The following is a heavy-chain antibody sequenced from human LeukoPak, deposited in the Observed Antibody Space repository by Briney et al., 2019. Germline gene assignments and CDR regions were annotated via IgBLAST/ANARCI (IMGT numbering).Heavy chain of an antibody. CDR3: AKPPYDSSGYYQSTFDY. V-gene: IGHV3-30*18. Sequence: GGSLRLSCAASGFSFSSYGLHWVRQAPGKGLDWVAVISYDGSKEYYADSVKGRFTISRDNSKNTLYLQMNSLRAEDTAVYYCAKPPYDSSGYYQSTFDYWGQGTLVTVSS. CDR2: ISYDGSKE. J-gene: IGHJ4*02. CDR1: GFSFSSYG. D-gene: IGHD3-22*01.